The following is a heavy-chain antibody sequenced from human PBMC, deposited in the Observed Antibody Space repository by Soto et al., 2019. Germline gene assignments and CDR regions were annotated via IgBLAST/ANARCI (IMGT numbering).Heavy chain of an antibody. CDR2: ISWNSGSI. D-gene: IGHD5-12*01. CDR1: GFTFDDYA. J-gene: IGHJ4*02. V-gene: IGHV3-9*01. CDR3: AKDMGYDLSPLGYFDY. Sequence: EVQLVESGGGLVQPGRSLRLSCAASGFTFDDYAMHWFRQAPGKGLEWVSGISWNSGSIGYAVSVKGRFTISRDNAKNSLYLQMNSLRSEDTALYYCAKDMGYDLSPLGYFDYGGKGTLVTVSS.